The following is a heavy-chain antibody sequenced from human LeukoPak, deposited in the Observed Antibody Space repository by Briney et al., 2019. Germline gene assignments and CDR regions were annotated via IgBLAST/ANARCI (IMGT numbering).Heavy chain of an antibody. Sequence: SETLSLTCTVSGGSISSSSYYWSWIRQPPGKGLEWIGSIYYSGSTYYNPSLKSRVTISVDTSKNQFSLKLSSVTAADTAVYYCARVAVGATDYWGQGTLVTVSS. CDR2: IYYSGST. CDR3: ARVAVGATDY. D-gene: IGHD1-26*01. V-gene: IGHV4-39*07. J-gene: IGHJ4*02. CDR1: GGSISSSSYY.